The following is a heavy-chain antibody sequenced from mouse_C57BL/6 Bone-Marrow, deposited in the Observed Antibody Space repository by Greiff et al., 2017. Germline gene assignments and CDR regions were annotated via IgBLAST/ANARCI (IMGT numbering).Heavy chain of an antibody. D-gene: IGHD1-1*01. Sequence: QVQLQQSGPELVKPGASVKISCKASGYAFSSSWMNWVKQRPGKGLEWIGRIYPGDGDTNYNGKFKGKATLTADKSSSTAYMQLSSLTSEDSAVYFCARGYNYYGDFCDQGHSLTVSS. J-gene: IGHJ2*03. CDR2: IYPGDGDT. V-gene: IGHV1-82*01. CDR1: GYAFSSSW. CDR3: ARGYNYYGDF.